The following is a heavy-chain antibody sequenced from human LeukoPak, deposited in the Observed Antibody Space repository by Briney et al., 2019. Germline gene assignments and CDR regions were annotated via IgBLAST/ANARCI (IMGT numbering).Heavy chain of an antibody. V-gene: IGHV3-64*01. Sequence: GGSLRLSCAASGFTFSSYAMHWIRQAPGKGLEYVSAISSNGGSTYYANSVKGRFTISRDNSKNTLYLQMGSLRAEDMAVYYCARAEYCSGGSCTMSFWLDGMDVWGQGTTVAVSS. CDR1: GFTFSSYA. CDR2: ISSNGGST. J-gene: IGHJ6*02. CDR3: ARAEYCSGGSCTMSFWLDGMDV. D-gene: IGHD2-15*01.